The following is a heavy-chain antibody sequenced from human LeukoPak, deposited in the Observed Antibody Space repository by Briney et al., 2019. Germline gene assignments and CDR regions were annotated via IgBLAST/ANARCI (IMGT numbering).Heavy chain of an antibody. Sequence: ASVKVSCKASGYTFTGYYTHWVRQAPGQGLEWMGWINPNSGGTNYAQKFQGRVTMTRDTSISTAYMELSRLRSDDTAVYYCARDPASIADYYYYYYMDVWGKGTTVTVSS. V-gene: IGHV1-2*02. CDR2: INPNSGGT. CDR3: ARDPASIADYYYYYYMDV. CDR1: GYTFTGYY. D-gene: IGHD6-6*01. J-gene: IGHJ6*03.